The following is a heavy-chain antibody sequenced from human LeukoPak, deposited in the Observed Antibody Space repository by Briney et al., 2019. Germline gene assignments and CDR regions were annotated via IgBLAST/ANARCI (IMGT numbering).Heavy chain of an antibody. Sequence: PGGSLRLSCAVSGFTVSSNYMTWVREDPGKGLEWVSVFYSGGTTYYADSVKGRFTISRDSSKNMLYLQMNSLRVEDTAVYYCARERPPRGAFDYWGQGTLVTVSS. J-gene: IGHJ4*02. CDR3: ARERPPRGAFDY. CDR2: FYSGGTT. CDR1: GFTVSSNY. V-gene: IGHV3-53*01.